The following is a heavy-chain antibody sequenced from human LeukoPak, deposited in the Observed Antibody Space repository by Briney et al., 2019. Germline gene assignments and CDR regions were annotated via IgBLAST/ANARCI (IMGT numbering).Heavy chain of an antibody. CDR3: ARDFEYCSSTSCRDGGY. CDR1: GYTFTSYG. V-gene: IGHV1-18*01. Sequence: ASVKVSCKASGYTFTSYGISWVRQAPGQGLEWMGWISAYNGNTNYAQKLQGRVTMTTDTSTSTAYMELRSLRFDDTAVYYCARDFEYCSSTSCRDGGYWGQGTLVTVSS. CDR2: ISAYNGNT. J-gene: IGHJ4*02. D-gene: IGHD2-2*01.